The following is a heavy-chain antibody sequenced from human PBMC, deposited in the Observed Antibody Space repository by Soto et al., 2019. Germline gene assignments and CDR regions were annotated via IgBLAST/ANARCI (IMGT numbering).Heavy chain of an antibody. V-gene: IGHV3-30*04. CDR3: TKSSGGSSSVGMDY. CDR1: GFIFKNYA. D-gene: IGHD6-6*01. CDR2: ITRDGYNK. Sequence: GGSLRLSCAGSGFIFKNYALNWVRQAPGKGLEWVASITRDGYNKYYADFVKGRFTISRDNSRDTLSLQMTALRTEDSSIYYCTKSSGGSSSVGMDYWGQGTRVTVSS. J-gene: IGHJ4*02.